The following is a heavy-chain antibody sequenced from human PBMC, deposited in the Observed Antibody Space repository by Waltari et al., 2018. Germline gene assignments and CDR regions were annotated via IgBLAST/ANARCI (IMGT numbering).Heavy chain of an antibody. Sequence: QVLLHLWGAGLLKPSETLSLTCAVFGGSFRGYYWIWIRQPPGKGLEWIGEINHSGSTNYNPSLKSRVTISVDTSKNQFSLKLSSVTAADTAVYYCARGSISVIAARPAYMDVWGKGTTVTVSS. CDR3: ARGSISVIAARPAYMDV. V-gene: IGHV4-34*01. CDR2: INHSGST. CDR1: GGSFRGYY. J-gene: IGHJ6*03. D-gene: IGHD6-6*01.